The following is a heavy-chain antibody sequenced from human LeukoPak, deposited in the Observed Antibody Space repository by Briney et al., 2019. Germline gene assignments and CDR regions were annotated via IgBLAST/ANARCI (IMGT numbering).Heavy chain of an antibody. J-gene: IGHJ4*02. CDR1: GFTFSSST. CDR3: AITGVRDFDS. V-gene: IGHV3-23*01. D-gene: IGHD4-11*01. CDR2: ITSGGGGT. Sequence: GWSLRLSCAASGFTFSSSTMTWVRQTPGKGLEWVSSITSGGGGTYHADSVKGRFIISRDDSKDTLFLQMNSLRADDTAIYYCAITGVRDFDSWGQGILVTVSS.